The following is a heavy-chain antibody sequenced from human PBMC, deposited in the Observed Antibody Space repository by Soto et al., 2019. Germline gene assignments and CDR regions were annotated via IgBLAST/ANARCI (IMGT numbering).Heavy chain of an antibody. J-gene: IGHJ6*03. CDR2: IYYSGST. CDR1: GGSISSYY. Sequence: SETLSLTCTVSGGSISSYYWSWIRQPPGKGLEWIGYIYYSGSTNYNPSLKSRVTISVDTSKNQFSLKLSSVTAADTAVYYCARHGGTMVRGVITALPYYYYYMDVWGKGTTVTVSS. D-gene: IGHD3-10*01. CDR3: ARHGGTMVRGVITALPYYYYYMDV. V-gene: IGHV4-59*08.